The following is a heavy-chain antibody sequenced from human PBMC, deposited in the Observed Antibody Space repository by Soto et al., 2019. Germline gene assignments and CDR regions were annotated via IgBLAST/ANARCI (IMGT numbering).Heavy chain of an antibody. CDR2: IYYSGST. V-gene: IGHV4-59*01. D-gene: IGHD5-12*01. J-gene: IGHJ4*02. CDR3: ARGGRYSGYDEFDY. CDR1: GGSISSYY. Sequence: PETLSLTCTVSGGSISSYYWSWIRQPPGKGLEWIGYIYYSGSTNYNPSLKSRVTISVDTSKNQFSLKLSSVTAADTAVYYCARGGRYSGYDEFDYWGQGTLVTVSS.